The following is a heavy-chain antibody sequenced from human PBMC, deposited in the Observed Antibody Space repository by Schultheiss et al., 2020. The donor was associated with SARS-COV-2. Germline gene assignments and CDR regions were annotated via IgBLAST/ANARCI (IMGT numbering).Heavy chain of an antibody. D-gene: IGHD2-15*01. J-gene: IGHJ4*02. V-gene: IGHV3-30*18. Sequence: GGSLRLSCAASGFTFSSYGMHWVRQAPGKGLELVAVISYDGSNKYYADSVKGRFTISRDNSKNTLYLQMNSLRAEDTAVYYCAKGVATFLDYWGQGTLVTVSS. CDR2: ISYDGSNK. CDR3: AKGVATFLDY. CDR1: GFTFSSYG.